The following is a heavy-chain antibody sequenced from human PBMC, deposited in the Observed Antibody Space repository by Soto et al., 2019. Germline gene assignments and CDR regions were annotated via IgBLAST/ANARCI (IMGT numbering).Heavy chain of an antibody. V-gene: IGHV1-8*01. CDR1: VYTFTSYD. Sequence: ASVKVSCKASVYTFTSYDINWVRQATGQGLEWMGWMNPNSGNTGYAERLQGRVTMTTDTSTSTAYMELKSLRYDDTAVYYCAREGQLGYWGQGTPVTVSS. CDR2: MNPNSGNT. CDR3: AREGQLGY. D-gene: IGHD6-6*01. J-gene: IGHJ4*02.